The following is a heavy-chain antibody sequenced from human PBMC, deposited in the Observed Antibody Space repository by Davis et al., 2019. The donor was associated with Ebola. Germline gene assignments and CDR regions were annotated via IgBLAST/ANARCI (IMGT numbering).Heavy chain of an antibody. J-gene: IGHJ6*02. Sequence: SETLSLTCTVSGGSISSYYWSWIRQPPGKGLEWIGYIYYSGSTNYNPSLKSRVTISVDTSKNQFSLKLSSVTAADTAVYYCAREGYYYDSSGYHKGGMDVWGQGTTVIVSS. V-gene: IGHV4-59*01. CDR1: GGSISSYY. CDR3: AREGYYYDSSGYHKGGMDV. D-gene: IGHD3-22*01. CDR2: IYYSGST.